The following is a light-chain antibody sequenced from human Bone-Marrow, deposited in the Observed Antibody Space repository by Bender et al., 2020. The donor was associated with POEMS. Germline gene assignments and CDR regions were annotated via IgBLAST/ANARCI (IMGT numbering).Light chain of an antibody. J-gene: IGLJ3*02. CDR1: TNDIGFYDY. CDR3: SSYTRASTWV. V-gene: IGLV2-14*03. Sequence: QSALTQPASVSGSPGQSITISCTGTTNDIGFYDYVCWYQQHPDKAPKLIIYDVADRPAGISSRFAGSKSGNAASLTISGLQTDDEATYFCSSYTRASTWVFGGGTKVTVL. CDR2: DVA.